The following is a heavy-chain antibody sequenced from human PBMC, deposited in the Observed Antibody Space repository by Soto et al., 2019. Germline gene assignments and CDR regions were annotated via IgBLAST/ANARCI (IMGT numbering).Heavy chain of an antibody. CDR2: LYSGGST. Sequence: PGGSLRLSCAASGFTVSNNYMNWVRQAPGKGLEWVSVLYSGGSTYYADSVEGRFTISRDNSKNTLYLQMNSVRAEDTAIYYCARAIGTGGNDGSFDLWGQGTLVTVSS. CDR1: GFTVSNNY. D-gene: IGHD3-10*01. CDR3: ARAIGTGGNDGSFDL. V-gene: IGHV3-66*01. J-gene: IGHJ4*02.